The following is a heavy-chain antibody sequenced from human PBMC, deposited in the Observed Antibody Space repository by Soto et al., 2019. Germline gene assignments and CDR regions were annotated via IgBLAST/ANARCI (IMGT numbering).Heavy chain of an antibody. D-gene: IGHD3-10*01. CDR3: ARRSITMVRGLIRPFAMDV. Sequence: GGSLILSCAAYGFTFSSYWMSWVRQAPGKGLEWVANIKEDGSEKYHVDSVKGRFFISRDNAKNSLYLQMNSLRAEDTAVYFCARRSITMVRGLIRPFAMDVWGQGTTVTVSS. V-gene: IGHV3-7*02. CDR2: IKEDGSEK. CDR1: GFTFSSYW. J-gene: IGHJ6*02.